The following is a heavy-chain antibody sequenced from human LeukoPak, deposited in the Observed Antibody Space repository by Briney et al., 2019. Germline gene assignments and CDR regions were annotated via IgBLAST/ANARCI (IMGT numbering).Heavy chain of an antibody. Sequence: SETLSLTCTVSGGSISSYYWSWIRQPPGKGLEWIGYIYYSGSTNYNPSLKSRVTISVDTSKNQFSLKLSSVTAADTAVYYCAREDPGAFDIWGQGTMVTVSS. CDR1: GGSISSYY. CDR2: IYYSGST. J-gene: IGHJ3*02. V-gene: IGHV4-59*01. CDR3: AREDPGAFDI. D-gene: IGHD3-10*01.